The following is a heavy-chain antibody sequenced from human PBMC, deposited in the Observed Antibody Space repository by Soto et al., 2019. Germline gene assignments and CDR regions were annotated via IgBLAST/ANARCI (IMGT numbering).Heavy chain of an antibody. V-gene: IGHV3-21*01. D-gene: IGHD1-7*01. J-gene: IGHJ6*01. CDR1: GFTFSDSY. CDR2: IASSGSHR. CDR3: ASLGITGTTAPYYYNLDV. Sequence: NLEGSLRLSCEASGFTFSDSYMSWVRQSPGKGLEWVSSIASSGSHRYYTDSVKGRFTISRDNAKNSLYMQMNSLRAEDTAVYYCASLGITGTTAPYYYNLDVWGQGTTVTVSS.